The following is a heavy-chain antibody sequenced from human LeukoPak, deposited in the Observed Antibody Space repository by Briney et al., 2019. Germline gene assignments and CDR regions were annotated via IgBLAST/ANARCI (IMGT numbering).Heavy chain of an antibody. V-gene: IGHV4-4*02. CDR1: GGSVSSSNW. D-gene: IGHD6-19*01. CDR2: IYHSGST. CDR3: ARSLSSGWYCYFDY. J-gene: IGHJ4*02. Sequence: SGTLSLTCAVSGGSVSSSNWWSWVRQPPGKGLEWIGEIYHSGSTNYNPSLKSRVTISVDKSKNQFSLKLSSVTAADTAVYYCARSLSSGWYCYFDYWGQGTLVTVFS.